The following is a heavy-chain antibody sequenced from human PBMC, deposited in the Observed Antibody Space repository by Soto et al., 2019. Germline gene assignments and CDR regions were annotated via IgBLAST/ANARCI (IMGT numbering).Heavy chain of an antibody. V-gene: IGHV3-9*01. CDR2: ITWNSGSI. J-gene: IGHJ2*01. CDR3: AIHDRYFDL. D-gene: IGHD3-9*01. CDR1: AFTFGDYA. Sequence: EVQVVESGGGLVQPGRSLRLSCAASAFTFGDYAMHWVRQAPGKGLEWVSGITWNSGSIGYADSVKGRFTISRDNAKNALYLQMNNLRAEDTAVYYCAIHDRYFDLWGRGTLVTVSS.